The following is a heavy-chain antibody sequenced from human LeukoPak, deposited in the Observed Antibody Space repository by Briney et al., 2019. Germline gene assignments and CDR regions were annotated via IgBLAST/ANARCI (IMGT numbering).Heavy chain of an antibody. D-gene: IGHD6-13*01. CDR1: GFTFSSSA. CDR3: AKITIAAAVDY. Sequence: PGGSLRLSCAASGFTFSSSAMSWVRQAPGKGLEWVSTISGSGSNTYYADSVKGRFTISRDNSKNTLYLQMNSLRAEDTAVYYCAKITIAAAVDYWGQGTLVTVSS. CDR2: ISGSGSNT. V-gene: IGHV3-23*01. J-gene: IGHJ4*02.